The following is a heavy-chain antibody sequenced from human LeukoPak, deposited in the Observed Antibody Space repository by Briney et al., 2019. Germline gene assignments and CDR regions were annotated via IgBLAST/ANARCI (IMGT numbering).Heavy chain of an antibody. Sequence: NTGGSLRLSCAASGFTFSDYNMNWVRQAPGKGLEWVSYITNGGSTIHHADSVKGRFTISRDNAKKTLYLQMNSLRAEDTAVFYCARSIGLTGGGVDVWGQGTTVTVSS. J-gene: IGHJ6*02. D-gene: IGHD3-9*01. CDR2: ITNGGSTI. V-gene: IGHV3-11*01. CDR1: GFTFSDYN. CDR3: ARSIGLTGGGVDV.